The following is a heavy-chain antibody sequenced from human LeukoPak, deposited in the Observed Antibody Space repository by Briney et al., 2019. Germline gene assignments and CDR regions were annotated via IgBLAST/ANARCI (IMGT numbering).Heavy chain of an antibody. D-gene: IGHD2-2*01. J-gene: IGHJ3*02. CDR2: ISHEGSQT. Sequence: GGSLRLSCAASGFHFGSCGIHWVREAPGKGLEWVAVISHEGSQTFYADSVRGRFSMSRDNSRNILYLQMNSLRVEDTAVYYCARGGYCSSTSCYLGAFDIWGQGTMVTVSS. CDR3: ARGGYCSSTSCYLGAFDI. CDR1: GFHFGSCG. V-gene: IGHV3-30*03.